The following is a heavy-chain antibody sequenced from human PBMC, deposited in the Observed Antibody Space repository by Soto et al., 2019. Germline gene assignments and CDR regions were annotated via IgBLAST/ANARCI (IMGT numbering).Heavy chain of an antibody. D-gene: IGHD3-10*01. V-gene: IGHV3-30*18. CDR2: ISYDGSKK. Sequence: GGSLRLSCAASGFSFSSSGMHWVRQAPGKGLEWVAAISYDGSKKYYGDSVKGRFTISRDNSKNTLFLQMNSLSPEDTAVYNCAKDRGITSRFFYYGLDVWGQGTTVTVSS. J-gene: IGHJ6*02. CDR1: GFSFSSSG. CDR3: AKDRGITSRFFYYGLDV.